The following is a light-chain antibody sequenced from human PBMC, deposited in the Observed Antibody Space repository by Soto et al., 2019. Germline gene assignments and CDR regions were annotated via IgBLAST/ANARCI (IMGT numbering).Light chain of an antibody. CDR2: ELS. V-gene: IGLV2-14*01. CDR1: SSDVGGYNH. CDR3: SSYTSSSTLLYV. J-gene: IGLJ1*01. Sequence: QSALTQPASVSGSPGQSITISCTGTSSDVGGYNHVSWYQQYPGKAPKLIIYELSNRPSGISNRFSGSKSGNTASLTISGLQTDDEADYYCSSYTSSSTLLYVFGTGTKLTVL.